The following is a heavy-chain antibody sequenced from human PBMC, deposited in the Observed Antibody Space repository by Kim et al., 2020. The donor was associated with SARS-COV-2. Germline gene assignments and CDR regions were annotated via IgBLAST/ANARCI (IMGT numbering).Heavy chain of an antibody. CDR3: VKDGEDGYSSADAFDI. Sequence: DSVKGRFTISRDNSKNTMYLQMSSLRAEDTAVYYCVKDGEDGYSSADAFDIWGQGTMVTVSS. D-gene: IGHD2-15*01. J-gene: IGHJ3*02. V-gene: IGHV3-64D*09.